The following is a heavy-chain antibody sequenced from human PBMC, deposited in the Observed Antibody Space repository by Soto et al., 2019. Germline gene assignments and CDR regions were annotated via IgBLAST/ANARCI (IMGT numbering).Heavy chain of an antibody. J-gene: IGHJ6*02. Sequence: SETLSLTCTVSGGSISSYYWSWIRQPPGKGLEWIGYIYDSGSTNYNPSLRSRVIISVDTSKNQFSLKVGSVTAADTAVYYCAREGGDAARYYYYYGMDVWGQGTTVTVSS. CDR3: AREGGDAARYYYYYGMDV. V-gene: IGHV4-59*01. CDR1: GGSISSYY. CDR2: IYDSGST. D-gene: IGHD6-6*01.